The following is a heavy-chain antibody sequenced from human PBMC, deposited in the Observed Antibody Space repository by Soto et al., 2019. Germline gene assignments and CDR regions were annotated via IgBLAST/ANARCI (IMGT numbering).Heavy chain of an antibody. V-gene: IGHV1-2*02. CDR3: ARVPSSWYYYYGMDV. J-gene: IGHJ6*02. CDR2: INPNSGGT. CDR1: GYTFTGHY. D-gene: IGHD6-13*01. Sequence: GASVKVSCKASGYTFTGHYMHWVRQAPGQGLEWMGWINPNSGGTNYAQKFQGRVTMTRDTSISTAYMELSRLRSDNTAVYYCARVPSSWYYYYGMDVWGQGTTVTVSS.